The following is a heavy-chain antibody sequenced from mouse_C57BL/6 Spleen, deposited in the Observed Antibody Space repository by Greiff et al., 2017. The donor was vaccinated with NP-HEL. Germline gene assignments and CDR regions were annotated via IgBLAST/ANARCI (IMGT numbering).Heavy chain of an antibody. CDR1: GYTFTDYY. J-gene: IGHJ2*01. CDR2: INPNNGGT. Sequence: EVQLQQSGPELVKPGASVKISCKASGYTFTDYYMTWVKQSHGKSLEWIGAINPNNGGTSYNQKFKGKATLTVDKSSSTAYMELRSLTAEDSAVYYCAIYCYGNFDYWGQGTTLTVSS. D-gene: IGHD1-1*01. V-gene: IGHV1-26*01. CDR3: AIYCYGNFDY.